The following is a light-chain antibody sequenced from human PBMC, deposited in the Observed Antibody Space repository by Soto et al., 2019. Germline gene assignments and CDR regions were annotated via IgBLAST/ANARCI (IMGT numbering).Light chain of an antibody. CDR3: CSYAGRYTYV. J-gene: IGLJ1*01. CDR1: SSDVGGYNY. V-gene: IGLV2-11*01. Sequence: QSVLTQPRSVSGSPGQSVTISCTGASSDVGGYNYVSWYQQHPGKAPKLMIYDVSKRPSGVPDRFSGSKSGNTDSLTISGLQTEDEADYYCCSYAGRYTYVFGTGTKVTVL. CDR2: DVS.